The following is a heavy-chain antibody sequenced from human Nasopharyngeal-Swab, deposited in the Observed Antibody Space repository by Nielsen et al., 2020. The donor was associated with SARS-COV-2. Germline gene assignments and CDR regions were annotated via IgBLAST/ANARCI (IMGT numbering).Heavy chain of an antibody. CDR3: ARDWGGSNYHWFDP. D-gene: IGHD1-26*01. J-gene: IGHJ5*02. Sequence: GGSLRLSCAASGFTFSNFNMHWVRQTPGKGLEWVAVIQYLGSREYYADSVKGRFTISRDNARKLLHLQMDSLRVDDTAVYYCARDWGGSNYHWFDPWGQGTLVTVSS. CDR1: GFTFSNFN. CDR2: IQYLGSRE. V-gene: IGHV3-33*05.